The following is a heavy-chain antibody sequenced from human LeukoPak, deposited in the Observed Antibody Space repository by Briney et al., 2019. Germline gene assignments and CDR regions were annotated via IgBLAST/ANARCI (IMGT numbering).Heavy chain of an antibody. Sequence: SETLSLTCTVSGGFISSYYWSWIRQPPGKGLEWIGYIYYSGSTNYNPSLKSRVTISVDTSKNQFSLKLSSVTAADTAVYYCARVLRGYSYEDYWGQGTLVTVSS. CDR2: IYYSGST. V-gene: IGHV4-59*01. D-gene: IGHD5-18*01. CDR1: GGFISSYY. J-gene: IGHJ4*02. CDR3: ARVLRGYSYEDY.